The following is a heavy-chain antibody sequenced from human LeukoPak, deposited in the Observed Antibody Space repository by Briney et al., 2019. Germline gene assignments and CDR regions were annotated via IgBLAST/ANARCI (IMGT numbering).Heavy chain of an antibody. CDR2: INPSSGGT. Sequence: GASVKVSCKASGYTFTSYYMHWVRQAPGQGLECMGWINPSSGGTNFAQKFQGRVTMTRDTSISTAYMELSSLRSDDTAVYYCARVLSVPTAIPPAAFDIWGQGTMVTVSS. CDR1: GYTFTSYY. CDR3: ARVLSVPTAIPPAAFDI. J-gene: IGHJ3*02. V-gene: IGHV1-2*02. D-gene: IGHD2-2*02.